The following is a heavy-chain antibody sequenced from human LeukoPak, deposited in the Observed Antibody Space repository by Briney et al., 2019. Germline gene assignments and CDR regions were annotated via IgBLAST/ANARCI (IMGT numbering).Heavy chain of an antibody. Sequence: PSETLSLTCTVSGGSISSYYWSWIRQPPGKGLEWIGYIYYTGSTNYNPSLKSRLTISVDTSKNQFSLKLSSVTAADTAVYYCARVDSSSSYYYYYMDVWGEGTTVTVSS. CDR1: GGSISSYY. CDR3: ARVDSSSSYYYYYMDV. D-gene: IGHD6-6*01. V-gene: IGHV4-59*01. CDR2: IYYTGST. J-gene: IGHJ6*03.